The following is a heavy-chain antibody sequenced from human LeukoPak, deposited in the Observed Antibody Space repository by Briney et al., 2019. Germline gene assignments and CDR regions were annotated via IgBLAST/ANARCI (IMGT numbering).Heavy chain of an antibody. Sequence: PSETLSLTCTVSGGSISSYYWSWIRQPPGKGLEWIGYIYYSGRAIHNPSLKSRVTISVDTSTNQISLRLTSVTAADTAVYYCARSRTVFDGFDIWGQATMVTV. J-gene: IGHJ3*02. CDR1: GGSISSYY. CDR3: ARSRTVFDGFDI. CDR2: IYYSGRA. D-gene: IGHD2-8*02. V-gene: IGHV4-59*08.